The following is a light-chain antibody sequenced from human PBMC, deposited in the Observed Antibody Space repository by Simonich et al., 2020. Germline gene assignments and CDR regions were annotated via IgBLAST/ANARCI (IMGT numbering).Light chain of an antibody. CDR3: SSYAGSNNYWV. Sequence: QSALTQPASVSGSPGQSITISCTGTSSDVGGYNYVSLYQQHPGKAPKLMIFDVSKLPSGVSNRFSGSKSGNTASLTISGLQAEDEADYYCSSYAGSNNYWVFGGGTKLTVL. CDR1: SSDVGGYNY. V-gene: IGLV2-14*01. CDR2: DVS. J-gene: IGLJ3*02.